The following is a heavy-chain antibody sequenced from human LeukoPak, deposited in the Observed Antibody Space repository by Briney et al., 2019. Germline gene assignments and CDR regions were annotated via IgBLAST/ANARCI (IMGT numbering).Heavy chain of an antibody. CDR3: ARETRGTWSIIAAAALSYYFDY. Sequence: PSETLSLTCTVSGGSISSSSYYWGWIRQPPGKGLEWIANFYYSRNTYYNPSLKSRVTISVDTSKNQFSLKLSSVTAADTAVYYCARETRGTWSIIAAAALSYYFDYWGQGTLVTVSS. D-gene: IGHD6-13*01. CDR2: FYYSRNT. CDR1: GGSISSSSYY. V-gene: IGHV4-39*07. J-gene: IGHJ4*02.